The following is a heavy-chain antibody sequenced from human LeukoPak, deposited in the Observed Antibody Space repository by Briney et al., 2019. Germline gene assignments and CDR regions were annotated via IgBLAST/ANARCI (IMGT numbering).Heavy chain of an antibody. CDR1: GYTFTSYG. V-gene: IGHV1-18*01. D-gene: IGHD2/OR15-2a*01. J-gene: IGHJ6*03. CDR3: AGNSRARPTFDYYYYMDV. Sequence: ASVKVSCKASGYTFTSYGISWVRQAPGQGLEWMGWISAYNGNTNYAQKLQGRVTMTTDTSTSTAYMELRSLRSDDTAVYYCAGNSRARPTFDYYYYMDVWGKGTTVTVSS. CDR2: ISAYNGNT.